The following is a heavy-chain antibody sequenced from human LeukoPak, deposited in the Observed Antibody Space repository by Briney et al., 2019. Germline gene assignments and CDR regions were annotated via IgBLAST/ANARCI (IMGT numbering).Heavy chain of an antibody. Sequence: ASVKVSCKASGYTFTSYGISWVRQAPGQGLEWMGWISAYNGNTNYAQKLQGRVTITTDESTSTAYMELSSLRSEDTAVYYCARVTVVVTAILYYYYGMDVWGQGTTVTVSS. D-gene: IGHD2-21*02. CDR2: ISAYNGNT. J-gene: IGHJ6*02. CDR1: GYTFTSYG. V-gene: IGHV1-18*01. CDR3: ARVTVVVTAILYYYYGMDV.